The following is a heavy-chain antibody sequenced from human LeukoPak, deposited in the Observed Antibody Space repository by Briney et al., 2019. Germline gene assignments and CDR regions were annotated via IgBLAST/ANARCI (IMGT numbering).Heavy chain of an antibody. CDR1: GFTFSSYS. D-gene: IGHD3-16*01. V-gene: IGHV3-23*01. CDR2: ISGSGGST. CDR3: AKDLYTGGDPGFDY. Sequence: GGSLRLSCAASGFTFSSYSMNWVRQAPGKGLEWVSAISGSGGSTYYADSVKGRFTISRDNSKNTLYLQMNSLRAEDTAVYYCAKDLYTGGDPGFDYWGQGTLVTVSS. J-gene: IGHJ4*02.